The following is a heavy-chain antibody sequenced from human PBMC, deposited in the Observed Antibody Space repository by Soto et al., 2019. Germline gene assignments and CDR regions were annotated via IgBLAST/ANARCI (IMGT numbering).Heavy chain of an antibody. D-gene: IGHD3-22*01. CDR1: DGSMNSDSYY. J-gene: IGHJ4*02. CDR3: ARLGGYVSVGYYYLWDS. V-gene: IGHV4-39*01. CDR2: INYSGTT. Sequence: SETLSLTCSVSDGSMNSDSYYWGWIRQPPGKGLEWIGVINYSGTTFHNVSLKSRVTMSVGSSRNQLSLKLTSVTAADTAVYYCARLGGYVSVGYYYLWDSWGQGTLVTVSS.